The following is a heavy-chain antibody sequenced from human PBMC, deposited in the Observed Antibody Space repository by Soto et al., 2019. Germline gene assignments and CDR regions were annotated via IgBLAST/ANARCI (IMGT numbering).Heavy chain of an antibody. Sequence: SETLSLTCVVSGGSFSTYYYNWIRQSPGKGLEWIGEINHSGSNNYSQSLKSRVTMSLDTSKNQFSLKLTSVTAADTAVYYCARGGSNDWQVAFDIWGQGTMVS. CDR3: ARGGSNDWQVAFDI. CDR1: GGSFSTYY. V-gene: IGHV4-34*01. J-gene: IGHJ3*02. CDR2: INHSGSN. D-gene: IGHD3-9*01.